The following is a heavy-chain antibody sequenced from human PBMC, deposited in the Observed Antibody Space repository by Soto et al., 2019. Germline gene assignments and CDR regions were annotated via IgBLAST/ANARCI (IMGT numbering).Heavy chain of an antibody. Sequence: GGSLRLSCASSGLTINIYSMNWVRQAPGKGLEWVSSISSSSAYIYYSDSVKGRFTISRDNAKRSLYLEMNSLRAEDTAVYYCASGGDYFDYWGPGTLVTVSS. CDR2: ISSSSAYI. J-gene: IGHJ4*02. V-gene: IGHV3-21*01. CDR1: GLTINIYS. CDR3: ASGGDYFDY.